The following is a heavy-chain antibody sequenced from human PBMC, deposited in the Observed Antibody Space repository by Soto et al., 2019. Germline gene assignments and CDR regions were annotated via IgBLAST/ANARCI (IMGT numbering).Heavy chain of an antibody. CDR1: GGSISSYY. CDR2: IYYSGST. Sequence: PSETLSLTCTVSGGSISSYYWSWIRQPPGKGLEWIGYIYYSGSTNYNPSLKSRVTISVDTSKNQFSLKLSSVTAADTAVYYCARVYYYDSSGYLGNWFDPWGQGTLVTVSS. J-gene: IGHJ5*02. CDR3: ARVYYYDSSGYLGNWFDP. V-gene: IGHV4-59*01. D-gene: IGHD3-22*01.